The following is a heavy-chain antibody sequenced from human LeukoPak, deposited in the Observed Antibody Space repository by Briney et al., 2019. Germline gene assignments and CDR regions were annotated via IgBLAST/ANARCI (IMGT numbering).Heavy chain of an antibody. Sequence: SETLSLTCAVYGGSFSGYYWSWIRQPPGKGLERIGEINHSGSTNYNPSLKSRVTISVDTSKNQFSLKLSSVTAADTAVYYCARGKGLRFLEWLPKQSNWFDPWGQGTLVTVSS. D-gene: IGHD3-3*01. CDR3: ARGKGLRFLEWLPKQSNWFDP. J-gene: IGHJ5*02. CDR1: GGSFSGYY. CDR2: INHSGST. V-gene: IGHV4-34*01.